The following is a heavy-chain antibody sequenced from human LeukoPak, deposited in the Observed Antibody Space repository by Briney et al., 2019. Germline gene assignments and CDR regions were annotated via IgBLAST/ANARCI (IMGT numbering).Heavy chain of an antibody. D-gene: IGHD4-17*01. CDR1: GYTFISFD. Sequence: ASVKVSCKASGYTFISFDINWVRQAPGQGLEWMGWMNPITGNTGYAQKFQGRLSMTSSTPVNTAYMELSSLGSEDKGVYYCARVLSGDYDRYYFDYWGQGTLVTVSS. CDR2: MNPITGNT. J-gene: IGHJ4*02. V-gene: IGHV1-8*02. CDR3: ARVLSGDYDRYYFDY.